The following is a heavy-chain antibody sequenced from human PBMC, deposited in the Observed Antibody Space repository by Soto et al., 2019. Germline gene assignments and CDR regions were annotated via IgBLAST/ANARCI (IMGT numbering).Heavy chain of an antibody. Sequence: QVQLVQSGPEVKRSGASVTVSCKTSGYSFLNYGITWVRQAPGQGLEWMGWISPKKGNTNYAQKFQGRVTLTTNAPTSIVYMQLRSLTSDDTAVYYCAREHLPNCDTTSCYLPWLQPWGQGTLVAVSS. J-gene: IGHJ5*02. V-gene: IGHV1-18*01. CDR1: GYSFLNYG. CDR2: ISPKKGNT. D-gene: IGHD2-15*01. CDR3: AREHLPNCDTTSCYLPWLQP.